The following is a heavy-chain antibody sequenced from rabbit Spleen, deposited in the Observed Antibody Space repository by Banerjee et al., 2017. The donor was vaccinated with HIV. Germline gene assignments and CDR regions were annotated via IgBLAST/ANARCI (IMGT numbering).Heavy chain of an antibody. CDR1: GVSFSDKDV. CDR3: ARDTSSSFSSYGMDL. Sequence: EQLEESGGGLVKPEGSLTLTCKASGVSFSDKDVMCWVRQAPGKGLEWIACINTVTGKTFYASWAKGRFTFSKTSSTTVTLQMTRLTAADTATYFCARDTSSSFSSYGMDLWGQGPWSPS. D-gene: IGHD1-1*01. J-gene: IGHJ6*01. V-gene: IGHV1S45*01. CDR2: INTVTGKT.